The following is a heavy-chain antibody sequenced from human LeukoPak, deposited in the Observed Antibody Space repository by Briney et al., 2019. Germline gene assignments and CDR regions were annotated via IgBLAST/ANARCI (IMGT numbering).Heavy chain of an antibody. D-gene: IGHD1-26*01. V-gene: IGHV1-18*04. J-gene: IGHJ4*02. Sequence: ASVKVSCKASGYTFTGYYMHWVRQAPGQGLEWMGWISAHNGNTNYAQKLQGRVTMTTDTSTSTAYMELRSLRSDDTAVYYCAREVGATDYWGQGTLVTVSS. CDR1: GYTFTGYY. CDR3: AREVGATDY. CDR2: ISAHNGNT.